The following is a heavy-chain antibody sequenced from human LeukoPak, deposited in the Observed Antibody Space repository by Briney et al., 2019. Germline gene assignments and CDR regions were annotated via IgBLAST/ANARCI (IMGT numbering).Heavy chain of an antibody. CDR3: ARQDTAMALLAY. J-gene: IGHJ4*02. D-gene: IGHD5-18*01. Sequence: GESLKISCKGSGYSFSTCWIGWVCQMPGKGLEWVGIIYPGDSDTRYSPSFQGQVTISADKSISTAYLQWSSLEASDTAMYYCARQDTAMALLAYWGQGTLVTVSS. V-gene: IGHV5-51*01. CDR1: GYSFSTCW. CDR2: IYPGDSDT.